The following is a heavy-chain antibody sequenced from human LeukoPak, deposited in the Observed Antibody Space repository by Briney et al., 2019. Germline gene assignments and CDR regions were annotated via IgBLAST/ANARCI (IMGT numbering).Heavy chain of an antibody. CDR2: INPDDKST. J-gene: IGHJ6*03. V-gene: IGHV3-74*01. CDR1: GFTFSKYW. D-gene: IGHD1-26*01. CDR3: ARDASSRVGATTFYYHYMDV. Sequence: GGSLRLSCAASGFTFSKYWLHWVRQPPGRGLVWLARINPDDKSTSYADSVKGRFTISIDDAKETLFLQMNSLTAEDTAVYYCARDASSRVGATTFYYHYMDVWGKGTTVTVSS.